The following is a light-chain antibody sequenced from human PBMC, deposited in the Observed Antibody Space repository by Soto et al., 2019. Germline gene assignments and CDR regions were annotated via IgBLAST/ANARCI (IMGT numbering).Light chain of an antibody. V-gene: IGLV2-14*01. CDR3: QSYESSLSGYV. Sequence: QSALTQPASVSGSPGQSITISCTGTSSDVGGYNYVSWYEQHPGKAPKLMIYEVSNRPSGVSSRFSGSKSGNTASLTISGLQAEDEADYYCQSYESSLSGYVFGTGTKVTVL. CDR2: EVS. CDR1: SSDVGGYNY. J-gene: IGLJ1*01.